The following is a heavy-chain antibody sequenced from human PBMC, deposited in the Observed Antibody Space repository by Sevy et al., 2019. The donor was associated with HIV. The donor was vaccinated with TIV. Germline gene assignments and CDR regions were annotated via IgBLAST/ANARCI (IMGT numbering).Heavy chain of an antibody. Sequence: GGSLRLSCIASGFTFGGYTLSWVRQAPGKGLEWVSFIRSRAYGGTTKYAASVKGRFTISIDDSESIAYLQMNSLKTEDTAVYYCTRVEGATDWGMDVWGQGTTVTVSS. V-gene: IGHV3-49*04. CDR1: GFTFGGYT. CDR2: IRSRAYGGTT. J-gene: IGHJ6*02. D-gene: IGHD1-26*01. CDR3: TRVEGATDWGMDV.